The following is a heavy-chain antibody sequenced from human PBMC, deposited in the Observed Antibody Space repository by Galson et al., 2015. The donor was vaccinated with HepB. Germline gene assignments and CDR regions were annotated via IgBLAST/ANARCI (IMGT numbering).Heavy chain of an antibody. Sequence: SLRLSCAASGFTFSSYGMHWVRQAPGKGLEWVAVISYDGSNKYYADSVKGRFTISRDNSKNTLYLQMNSLRAEDTAVYYCANLQAVAGFDYWGQGTLVTVSS. J-gene: IGHJ4*02. D-gene: IGHD6-19*01. CDR1: GFTFSSYG. CDR2: ISYDGSNK. CDR3: ANLQAVAGFDY. V-gene: IGHV3-30*18.